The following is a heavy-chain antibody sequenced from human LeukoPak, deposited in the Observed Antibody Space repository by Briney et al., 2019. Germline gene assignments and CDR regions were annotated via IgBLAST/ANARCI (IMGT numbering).Heavy chain of an antibody. CDR2: FSGSGGST. CDR1: GFTFSSYA. CDR3: AKQVGPDRYCSSTSCYSDY. D-gene: IGHD2-2*01. V-gene: IGHV3-23*01. Sequence: SGGSLRLSCAASGFTFSSYAMSWVRQAPGKGLEWVSPFSGSGGSTYYADSVKGRFTISRDNSNNTLYLQMNSLRAEDTAVYYCAKQVGPDRYCSSTSCYSDYWGQGTLVTVSS. J-gene: IGHJ4*02.